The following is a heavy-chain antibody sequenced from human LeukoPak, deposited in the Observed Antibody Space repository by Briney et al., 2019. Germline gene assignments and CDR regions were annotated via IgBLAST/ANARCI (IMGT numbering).Heavy chain of an antibody. J-gene: IGHJ4*02. V-gene: IGHV1-2*02. CDR1: GYTFTGYY. CDR3: ASGSDYYDSSAYYHFHYFDY. Sequence: GASVKVSCKASGYTFTGYYMHWVRQAPGQGLEWTGWINPNSGGTNYAQKFQGRVTMTRDTSISTAYMELSRLRSDDTAVYYCASGSDYYDSSAYYHFHYFDYWGQGTLVTVSS. D-gene: IGHD3-22*01. CDR2: INPNSGGT.